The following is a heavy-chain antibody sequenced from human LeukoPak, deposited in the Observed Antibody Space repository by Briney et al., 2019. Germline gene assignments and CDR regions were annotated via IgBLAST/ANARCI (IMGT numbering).Heavy chain of an antibody. Sequence: GESLKISCKCSGYSFATYWIAWVRQMPGKGLEWMGIIYPADSDARYSPSFQGQVTISADKSINTAYLQWSTLKASDTAMYYCARSSGSGWSFFDYWGQGSLVTVSS. CDR1: GYSFATYW. J-gene: IGHJ4*02. CDR2: IYPADSDA. CDR3: ARSSGSGWSFFDY. V-gene: IGHV5-51*01. D-gene: IGHD6-19*01.